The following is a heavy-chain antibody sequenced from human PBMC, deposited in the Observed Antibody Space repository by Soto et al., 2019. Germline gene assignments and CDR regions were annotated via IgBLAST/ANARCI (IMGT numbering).Heavy chain of an antibody. V-gene: IGHV3-23*01. D-gene: IGHD1-7*01. CDR1: GFTFSSYA. J-gene: IGHJ6*02. CDR3: AKGWKRNSYYYYYGMDV. Sequence: GGSLRLSCAASGFTFSSYAMSWVRQAPGKGLEWVSAISGSGGSTYYADSVKGRFTISRDNSKNTLYLQMNSLRAEDTAVYYCAKGWKRNSYYYYYGMDVWGQGTTVTVSS. CDR2: ISGSGGST.